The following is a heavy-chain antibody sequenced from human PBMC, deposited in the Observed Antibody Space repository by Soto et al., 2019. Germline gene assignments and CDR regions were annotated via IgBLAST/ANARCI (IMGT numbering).Heavy chain of an antibody. CDR1: GYTFSSFY. V-gene: IGHV1-46*01. D-gene: IGHD5-12*01. Sequence: QVQLMQSGTEVKEPGASVNLSCTASGYTFSSFYIHWVRQAPGQGLEWVGIMNPSGDRTNYAQNFQGRVTMTRDTATSTVYMELSSLRSEDTAVYYCARGRGYSGDDLQEDGFDVWGQGTMVTVS. CDR3: ARGRGYSGDDLQEDGFDV. J-gene: IGHJ3*01. CDR2: MNPSGDRT.